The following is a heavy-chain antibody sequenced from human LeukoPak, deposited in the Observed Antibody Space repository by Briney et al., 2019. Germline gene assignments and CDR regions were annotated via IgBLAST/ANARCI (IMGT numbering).Heavy chain of an antibody. CDR3: AKSGSGGSCYSD. Sequence: GGSLRLSCAASGFTFSSYAMSWVRQAPGKGLEWVAVISYDGSNEYYADSVKGRFTISRDNSKNTLYLQMNSLRAEDTAVYYCAKSGSGGSCYSDWGQGTLVTVSS. CDR2: ISYDGSNE. D-gene: IGHD2-15*01. CDR1: GFTFSSYA. J-gene: IGHJ4*02. V-gene: IGHV3-30*18.